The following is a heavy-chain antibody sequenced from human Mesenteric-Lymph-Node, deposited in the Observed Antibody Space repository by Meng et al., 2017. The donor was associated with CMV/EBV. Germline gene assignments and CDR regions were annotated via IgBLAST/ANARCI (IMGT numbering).Heavy chain of an antibody. CDR1: GGSISSDY. CDR3: ARARGIDS. J-gene: IGHJ5*01. CDR2: IYYSGTT. D-gene: IGHD3-10*01. V-gene: IGHV4-59*01. Sequence: QVQLQESGPGLVKPSETLSLTCSVSGGSISSDYWSWIRPPPGKGLEWIGYIYYSGTTNYTPSLKSRVTISLDTSKKQFSLNLRSVTAADTAVYYCARARGIDSWGQGTLVTVSS.